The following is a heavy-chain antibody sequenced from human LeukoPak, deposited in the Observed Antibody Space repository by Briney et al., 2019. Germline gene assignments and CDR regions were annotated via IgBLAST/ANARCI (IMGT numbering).Heavy chain of an antibody. CDR1: GGSFSGYY. D-gene: IGHD3-10*01. CDR2: INHSGST. J-gene: IGHJ4*02. Sequence: SETLSLTCAVYGGSFSGYYWSWIRQPPGKGLEWIGEINHSGSTNYNPSLKSRVTISVDTSKNQFSLKLSSVTAADTAVYYCARFLRRRITMVRGGDYFDYWGQGTLVTVSS. V-gene: IGHV4-34*01. CDR3: ARFLRRRITMVRGGDYFDY.